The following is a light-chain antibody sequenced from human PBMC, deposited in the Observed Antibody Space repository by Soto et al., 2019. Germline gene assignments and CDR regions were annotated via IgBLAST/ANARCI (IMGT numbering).Light chain of an antibody. Sequence: QSVLTQPPSASGTPGQRVIVSCSGSSSNIGSNTVNWYQQLPGTAPKVLIYTNDQGPSGVPERFSGSKSGTSASLAISGLQSEDEADYYCAAWDDSLKGVVFGGGTKLTVL. CDR3: AAWDDSLKGVV. CDR1: SSNIGSNT. V-gene: IGLV1-44*01. CDR2: TND. J-gene: IGLJ2*01.